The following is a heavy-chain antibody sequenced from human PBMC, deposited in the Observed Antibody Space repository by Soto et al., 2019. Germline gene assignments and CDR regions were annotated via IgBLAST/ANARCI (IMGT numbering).Heavy chain of an antibody. J-gene: IGHJ4*02. CDR3: ATFGISGLEAY. Sequence: GGSLRLSCAASGFTFAAYWMHWVRQVPGKGLEWVSRINTDGSYTGSADSVRGRFTISRDNVKNTLYLQMNSLRAEDTAVYYCATFGISGLEAYGGQGTLVTVSS. V-gene: IGHV3-74*01. D-gene: IGHD6-25*01. CDR2: INTDGSYT. CDR1: GFTFAAYW.